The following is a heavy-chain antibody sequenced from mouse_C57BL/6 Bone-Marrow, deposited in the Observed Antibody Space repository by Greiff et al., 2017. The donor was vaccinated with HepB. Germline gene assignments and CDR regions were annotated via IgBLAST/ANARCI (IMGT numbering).Heavy chain of an antibody. CDR2: ISDGGSYT. CDR1: GFTFSSYA. J-gene: IGHJ4*01. V-gene: IGHV5-4*01. Sequence: EVQLQESGGGLVKPGGSLKLSCAASGFTFSSYAMSWVRQTPEKRLEWVATISDGGSYTYYPDNVKGRFTISRDNAKNNLYLQMSHLKSEDTAMYYCARDLLATGCAMDYWGQGTSVTVSS. CDR3: ARDLLATGCAMDY. D-gene: IGHD1-1*01.